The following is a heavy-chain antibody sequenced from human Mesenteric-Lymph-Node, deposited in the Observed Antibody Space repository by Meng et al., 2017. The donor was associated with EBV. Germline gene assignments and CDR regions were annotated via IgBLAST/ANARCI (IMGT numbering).Heavy chain of an antibody. CDR3: ARMEFTYSWYFDL. J-gene: IGHJ2*01. Sequence: VCLQGPVQGLVRPSEPLSPTCTVSVASISIGGYYLNWIRQSPGKGLELIGYIFYGGYTYYNLSLKSRVTISVDVSKNQLSLKLTSVTAAYTAVYYCARMEFTYSWYFDLWGRGTLVTVSS. D-gene: IGHD1-1*01. CDR2: IFYGGYT. CDR1: VASISIGGYY. V-gene: IGHV4-30-4*01.